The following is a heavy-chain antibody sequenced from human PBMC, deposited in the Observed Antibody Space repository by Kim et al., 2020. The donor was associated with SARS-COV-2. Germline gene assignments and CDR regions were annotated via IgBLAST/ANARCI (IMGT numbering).Heavy chain of an antibody. CDR3: TKKGPEIEWFKAFDD. D-gene: IGHD3-3*01. CDR2: MRGDGDTA. Sequence: GGSLRLSCAASGFTFNNYAMSWVRQAPGKGLEWVSVMRGDGDTAYYADSVKGRFTISRDNSRKTLYLQMNSLRVENTALYYCTKKGPEIEWFKAFDDWG. J-gene: IGHJ4*01. V-gene: IGHV3-23*01. CDR1: GFTFNNYA.